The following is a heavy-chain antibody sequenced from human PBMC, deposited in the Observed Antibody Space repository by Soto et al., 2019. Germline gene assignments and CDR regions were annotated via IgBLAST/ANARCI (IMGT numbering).Heavy chain of an antibody. J-gene: IGHJ4*02. Sequence: QVQLVQSGAEVKKPGSSVKVSCKASGGTFSSYAISWVRQAPGQGLEWMGGTIPIFGTANYTQMFHGRVTITADESTSTGYRELSRLRSEDTGVYYCARDIGVITGTTGGSDYWGQGTLVTVSS. CDR1: GGTFSSYA. V-gene: IGHV1-69*01. CDR2: TIPIFGTA. D-gene: IGHD1-20*01. CDR3: ARDIGVITGTTGGSDY.